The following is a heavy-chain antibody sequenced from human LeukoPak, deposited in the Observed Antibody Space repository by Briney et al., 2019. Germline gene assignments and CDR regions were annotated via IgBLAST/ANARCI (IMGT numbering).Heavy chain of an antibody. CDR2: IKQDGSQK. CDR3: ARIGYSSSSVDY. V-gene: IGHV3-7*01. CDR1: GFTFSSYW. J-gene: IGHJ4*02. Sequence: GGSLRLSCVVSGFTFSSYWMSWVRQAPGKGLEWVANIKQDGSQKYYLDSVKGRFSISRDNPKNSVYLQMNSLRAEDTAVYYCARIGYSSSSVDYWGQGTLVTVSS. D-gene: IGHD6-6*01.